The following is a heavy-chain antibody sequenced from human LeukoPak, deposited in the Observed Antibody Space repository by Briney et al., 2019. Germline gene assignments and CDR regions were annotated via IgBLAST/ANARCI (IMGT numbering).Heavy chain of an antibody. V-gene: IGHV1-2*02. CDR2: INPNSGDT. J-gene: IGHJ4*02. CDR3: SAGTDSNFDY. D-gene: IGHD6-13*01. CDR1: GYTFTGYY. Sequence: ASVKVSCKASGYTFTGYYMHWVRQAPGQGLEWVGWINPNSGDTNYAQKFQGRVTMTRDTSISTAYMELSSLRSDDTAVFFCSAGTDSNFDYWGQGTLVTVSS.